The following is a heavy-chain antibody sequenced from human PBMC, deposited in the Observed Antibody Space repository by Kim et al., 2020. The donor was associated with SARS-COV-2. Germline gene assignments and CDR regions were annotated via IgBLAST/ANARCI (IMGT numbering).Heavy chain of an antibody. Sequence: SVKVSCKASGYSFTSYYLNWVRQAPGQGLEWVGIINPSSGSTSYAQKFQGRVTVTRDTSTSTVYMELSSLRSEDTAVYYCARYDFCSGYTSNSWGQGTLVTVSS. V-gene: IGHV1-46*01. CDR1: GYSFTSYY. J-gene: IGHJ4*02. D-gene: IGHD3-3*01. CDR3: ARYDFCSGYTSNS. CDR2: INPSSGST.